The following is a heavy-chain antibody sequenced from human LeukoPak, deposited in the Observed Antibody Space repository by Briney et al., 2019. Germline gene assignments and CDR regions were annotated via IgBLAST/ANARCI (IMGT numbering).Heavy chain of an antibody. V-gene: IGHV3-11*01. CDR2: ISSSSSTL. CDR1: GFTFSDYY. Sequence: PGGSLRLPCAASGFTFSDYYMSWLRQAPGKGLEWVSYISSSSSTLFYADSVKGRFTISRDNAKNSLFLQMNSLRAEDTAVYYCVRDVTGWPNWFDSWGQGTLVTVSS. J-gene: IGHJ5*01. CDR3: VRDVTGWPNWFDS. D-gene: IGHD2-21*02.